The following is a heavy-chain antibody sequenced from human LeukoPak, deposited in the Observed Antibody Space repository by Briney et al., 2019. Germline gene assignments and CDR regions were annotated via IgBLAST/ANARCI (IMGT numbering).Heavy chain of an antibody. V-gene: IGHV6-1*01. D-gene: IGHD6-13*01. J-gene: IGHJ6*03. CDR1: EYSVSSNSAA. CDR3: ARGPQLVDYYYIDV. Sequence: SQTLSLTCAISEYSVSSNSAAWNWIRQSPSRGLEWLGRTYYRSKWYYDYAVSVKSRITINPDTSKNQFSLQLNSVTPEDTAVYYCARGPQLVDYYYIDVWGKGTTVTVSS. CDR2: TYYRSKWYY.